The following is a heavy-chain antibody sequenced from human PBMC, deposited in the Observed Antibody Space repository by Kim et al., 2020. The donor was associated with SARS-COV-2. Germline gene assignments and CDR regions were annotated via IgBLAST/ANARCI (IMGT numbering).Heavy chain of an antibody. CDR2: IKSKTDGGTT. Sequence: GGSLRLSCAASGFTFSNAWMSWVRQAPGKGLEWVGRIKSKTDGGTTDYAAPVKGRFTISRDDSKNTLYLQMNSLKTEDTAVYYCTTGYMDFGGTYYYYGMDVWGQGTTVTVSS. V-gene: IGHV3-15*01. D-gene: IGHD3-16*01. CDR3: TTGYMDFGGTYYYYGMDV. J-gene: IGHJ6*02. CDR1: GFTFSNAW.